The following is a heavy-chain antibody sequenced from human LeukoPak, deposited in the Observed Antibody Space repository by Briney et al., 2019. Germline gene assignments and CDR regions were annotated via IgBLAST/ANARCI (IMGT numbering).Heavy chain of an antibody. Sequence: GGSLRLSCAASGFTFSTYAMSWVRQAPGKGLEWVSHFGGSGGTIHYADSVKGRFTISRDNSKNTLYLQMNSLRAEDTAVYYCAKSDCGGDCHLLDYWGQGTLVTVSS. J-gene: IGHJ4*02. CDR3: AKSDCGGDCHLLDY. V-gene: IGHV3-23*01. CDR1: GFTFSTYA. D-gene: IGHD2-21*02. CDR2: FGGSGGTI.